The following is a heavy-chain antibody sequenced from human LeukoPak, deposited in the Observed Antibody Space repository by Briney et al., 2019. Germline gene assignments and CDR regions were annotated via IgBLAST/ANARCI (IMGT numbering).Heavy chain of an antibody. CDR1: GFTFSSYA. Sequence: SGGSLRLSCAASGFTFSSYAMSWVRQAPGKGLEWVSAISGSGGSTYYADSVKGRFNISRDNSKNTLYLQMNSLRAEDTAVYYCAKPWGERELPPNDYWGQGTLVTVSS. D-gene: IGHD1-26*01. CDR3: AKPWGERELPPNDY. CDR2: ISGSGGST. J-gene: IGHJ4*02. V-gene: IGHV3-23*01.